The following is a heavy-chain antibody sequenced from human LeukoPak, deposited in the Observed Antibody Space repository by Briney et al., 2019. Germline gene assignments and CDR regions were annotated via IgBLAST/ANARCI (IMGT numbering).Heavy chain of an antibody. J-gene: IGHJ4*02. CDR2: ISAYNGNT. V-gene: IGHV1-18*01. Sequence: ASVKVSCKASVYTFTSYGISWVRQAPGQGLEWMGWISAYNGNTNYAQKLQGRVTMTTDTSTSTAYMELRSLRSADTAVYYCARDRERVVTTMGYYWGQGTLVTVSS. CDR1: VYTFTSYG. CDR3: ARDRERVVTTMGYY. D-gene: IGHD5-12*01.